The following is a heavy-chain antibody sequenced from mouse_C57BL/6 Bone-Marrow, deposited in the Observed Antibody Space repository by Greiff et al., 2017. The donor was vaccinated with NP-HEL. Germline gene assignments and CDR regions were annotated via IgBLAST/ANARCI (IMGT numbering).Heavy chain of an antibody. V-gene: IGHV1-39*01. CDR3: ASYPYYGSSHWYFDV. CDR1: GYSFTDYN. J-gene: IGHJ1*03. Sequence: EVKLMESGPELVKPGASVKISCKASGYSFTDYNMNWVKQSNGKSLEWIGVINTNYGTTSYNQKFKGKATLTVDQSSSTAYMQLNSLTSEDSAVYYCASYPYYGSSHWYFDVWGTGTTVTVSS. D-gene: IGHD1-1*01. CDR2: INTNYGTT.